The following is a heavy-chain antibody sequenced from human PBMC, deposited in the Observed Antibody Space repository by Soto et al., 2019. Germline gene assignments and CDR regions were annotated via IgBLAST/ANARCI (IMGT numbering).Heavy chain of an antibody. CDR3: GRITGTSGYNYYYGLDV. Sequence: KESGPVLVKPTETLTLTCTVSGFSLNNARMGVSWIRQPPGKALEWLAHIFSNDEKSYSTSLKSRLTVSKDTSKSQVVLTMTNLDPVDTATYYCGRITGTSGYNYYYGLDVWGQGTTVTVSS. CDR2: IFSNDEK. CDR1: GFSLNNARMG. J-gene: IGHJ6*02. V-gene: IGHV2-26*01.